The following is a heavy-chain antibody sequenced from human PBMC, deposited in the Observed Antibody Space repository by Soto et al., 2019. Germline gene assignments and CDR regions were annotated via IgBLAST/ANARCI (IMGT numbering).Heavy chain of an antibody. D-gene: IGHD3-10*01. Sequence: SVQVSCTASGGTFSSYAISWVRQAPGQGLEWMGGIIPIFGTANYAQKFQGRVTITADESTSTAYMELSSLRSEDTAVYYCARGMVRGGIPTNYDYGMDVXG. CDR3: ARGMVRGGIPTNYDYGMDV. CDR1: GGTFSSYA. V-gene: IGHV1-69*01. J-gene: IGHJ6*02. CDR2: IIPIFGTA.